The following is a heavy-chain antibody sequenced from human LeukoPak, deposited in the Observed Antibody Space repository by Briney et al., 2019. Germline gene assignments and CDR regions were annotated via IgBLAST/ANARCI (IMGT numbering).Heavy chain of an antibody. D-gene: IGHD3-22*01. V-gene: IGHV4-4*07. CDR1: GASISGYF. CDR3: ARSYYHDRTGYYSFDS. J-gene: IGHJ4*02. Sequence: SETLSLTCTVSGASISGYFWSWIRQPAGKGLEWIGRIYSSGSTHYNPSPKSRVTMSVAMSKNQFSLNLSSVTAADTAVYYCARSYYHDRTGYYSFDSWGQGTRVTVSS. CDR2: IYSSGST.